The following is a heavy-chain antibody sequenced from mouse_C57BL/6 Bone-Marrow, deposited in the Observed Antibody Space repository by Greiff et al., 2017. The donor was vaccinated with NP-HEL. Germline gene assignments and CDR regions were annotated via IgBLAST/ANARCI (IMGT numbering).Heavy chain of an antibody. CDR2: IDPENGDT. CDR1: GFNIKDDY. CDR3: TSFITTVGEGSIYYAMDY. J-gene: IGHJ4*01. Sequence: VQLQQSGAELVRPGASVKLSCTASGFNIKDDYMHWVKQRPEQGLEWIGWIDPENGDTEYASKFQGKATITADTSSNTAYLQLSSLTSEDTAVYYCTSFITTVGEGSIYYAMDYWGQGTSVTVSS. V-gene: IGHV14-4*01. D-gene: IGHD1-1*01.